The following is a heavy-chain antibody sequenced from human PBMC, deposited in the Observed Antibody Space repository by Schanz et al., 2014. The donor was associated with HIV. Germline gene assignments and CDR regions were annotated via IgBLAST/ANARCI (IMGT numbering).Heavy chain of an antibody. V-gene: IGHV3-33*08. Sequence: QVQLVESGGGVVQPGRSLRLSCVVSGFTFDAYTMNWVRQAPGKGLEWVAVIWHDGSSKYYADSVKGRFTISRDNSKNTLYLQMNSLRAEDTAVYYCARDLDRGRHFDYWGQGTLVTVSS. CDR3: ARDLDRGRHFDY. CDR2: IWHDGSSK. CDR1: GFTFDAYT. J-gene: IGHJ4*02.